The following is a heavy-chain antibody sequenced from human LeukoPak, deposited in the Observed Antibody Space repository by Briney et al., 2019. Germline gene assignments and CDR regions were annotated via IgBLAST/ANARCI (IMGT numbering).Heavy chain of an antibody. CDR1: GGSFSGYY. V-gene: IGHV4-34*01. Sequence: SETLSLTCAVYGGSFSGYYWSWIRQPPGKGLEWIGEINHSGSTNYNPSLKSRVTISVDTSKNQFSLKLSSVTAADTAVYYCARQTTYYDFWSGSSEGYWYFDLWGRGTLVTVSS. D-gene: IGHD3-3*01. J-gene: IGHJ2*01. CDR2: INHSGST. CDR3: ARQTTYYDFWSGSSEGYWYFDL.